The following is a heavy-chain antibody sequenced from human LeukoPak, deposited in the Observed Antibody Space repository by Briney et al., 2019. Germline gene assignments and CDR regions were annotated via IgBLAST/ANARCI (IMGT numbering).Heavy chain of an antibody. CDR1: GFTFSSFW. CDR2: IKQDGSEK. V-gene: IGHV3-7*01. D-gene: IGHD3-10*01. CDR3: ARMDIGLVRD. Sequence: GGLRLSFSASGFTFSSFWMSWVRPAPGKGLEWVANIKQDGSEKYYVDSVKGRFTISRDNAKNSLSLQMNSLRAEDTAMYYCARMDIGLVRDWGQGTLVTVSS. J-gene: IGHJ4*02.